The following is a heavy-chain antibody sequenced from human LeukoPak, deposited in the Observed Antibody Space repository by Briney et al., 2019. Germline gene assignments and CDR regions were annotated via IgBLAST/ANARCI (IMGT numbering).Heavy chain of an antibody. D-gene: IGHD5-12*01. Sequence: SETLSLTCTVSGGSISTYYWSWFRQPPGKGLEWIGYIYYSGYTNYIPSLKSRVTISLDTSKNQFSLSLSSVTAVDTAVYYCARGNLVATLYFDYWGQGALVTVSS. J-gene: IGHJ4*02. CDR1: GGSISTYY. V-gene: IGHV4-59*01. CDR3: ARGNLVATLYFDY. CDR2: IYYSGYT.